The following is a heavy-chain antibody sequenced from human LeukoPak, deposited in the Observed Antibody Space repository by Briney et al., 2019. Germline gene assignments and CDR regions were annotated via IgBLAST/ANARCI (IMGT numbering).Heavy chain of an antibody. Sequence: GGSLRLSCAASGFTFSSYWMSWVRQAPGKGLEWVANIKQDGSEKYYVDSVKGRFTISRDNAENSLYLQMNRLRVEDTALYYCARRTYGATAGRGDPYYFDYWGQGTLVTVSS. CDR1: GFTFSSYW. CDR2: IKQDGSEK. D-gene: IGHD6-13*01. J-gene: IGHJ4*02. V-gene: IGHV3-7*05. CDR3: ARRTYGATAGRGDPYYFDY.